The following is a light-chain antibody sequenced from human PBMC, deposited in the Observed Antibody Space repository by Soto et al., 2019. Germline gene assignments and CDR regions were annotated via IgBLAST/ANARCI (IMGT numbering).Light chain of an antibody. CDR3: SSYAGSNNHVL. CDR2: EVS. J-gene: IGLJ2*01. Sequence: QSALTQPPSASGSPGQSVTIYCTGTSSDVGGYNYVSWYQQHPGKAPKLMVYEVSKRPSGVPDRFSGSKSGNTASLTVAGLQAEDEAEYFCSSYAGSNNHVLFGGGTKLTVL. V-gene: IGLV2-8*01. CDR1: SSDVGGYNY.